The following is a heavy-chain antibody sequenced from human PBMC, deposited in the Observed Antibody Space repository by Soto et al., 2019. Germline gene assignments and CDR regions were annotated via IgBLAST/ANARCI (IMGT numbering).Heavy chain of an antibody. CDR2: INSDGSST. CDR1: GFTFSSYW. J-gene: IGHJ6*02. Sequence: GGSLRLSCAASGFTFSSYWMHWVRQAPGKGLVWVSRINSDGSSTSYADSVKGRFTISRDNAKNTLYLQMNSLRAEDTAVYYYARLRADLTKRYYYYGMDVWGQGTTVTVLL. D-gene: IGHD1-26*01. CDR3: ARLRADLTKRYYYYGMDV. V-gene: IGHV3-74*01.